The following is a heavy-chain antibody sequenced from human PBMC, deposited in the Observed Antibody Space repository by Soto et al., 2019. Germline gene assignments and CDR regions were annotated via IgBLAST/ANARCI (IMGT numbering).Heavy chain of an antibody. Sequence: ESGPTLVNPTQTLTLTCTFSGFSLSTSGVGVGWIRQPPGKALEWLALIYWDDDKRYSPSLKSRLTITKDTSKNQVVLTMTNMDPVDTATYYCARMYYYDSSGYYKGYDYWGQGTLVTVSS. CDR1: GFSLSTSGVG. J-gene: IGHJ4*02. CDR2: IYWDDDK. V-gene: IGHV2-5*02. CDR3: ARMYYYDSSGYYKGYDY. D-gene: IGHD3-22*01.